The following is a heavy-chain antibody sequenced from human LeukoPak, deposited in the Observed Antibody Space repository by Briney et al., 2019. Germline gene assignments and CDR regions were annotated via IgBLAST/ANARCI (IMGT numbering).Heavy chain of an antibody. CDR2: MNPNSGNT. D-gene: IGHD3-22*01. CDR3: TRDPYYYDSSGYGRDAFDI. J-gene: IGHJ3*02. Sequence: ASVKVSCKASGYTFTSYDINWVRQATGQGLEWMGWMNPNSGNTGYAQKFQGRVTITRNTSISTAYMELSSLRSEDTAVYYCTRDPYYYDSSGYGRDAFDIWGQGTMVTVSS. V-gene: IGHV1-8*01. CDR1: GYTFTSYD.